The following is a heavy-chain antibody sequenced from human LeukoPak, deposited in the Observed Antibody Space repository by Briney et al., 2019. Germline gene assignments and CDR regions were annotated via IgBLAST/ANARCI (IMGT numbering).Heavy chain of an antibody. CDR2: KSVSGHT. CDR1: GGSISNYY. Sequence: SETLYLTCTVSGGSISNYYWNWIRQPAGKGLEWIGRKSVSGHTNYRSSLESRVTMSVDTSKNQFSLRLNSVTTADTAVYYCVRVSRIDYGANPEGDVWGKGITVIVSS. V-gene: IGHV4-4*07. CDR3: VRVSRIDYGANPEGDV. D-gene: IGHD4/OR15-4a*01. J-gene: IGHJ6*04.